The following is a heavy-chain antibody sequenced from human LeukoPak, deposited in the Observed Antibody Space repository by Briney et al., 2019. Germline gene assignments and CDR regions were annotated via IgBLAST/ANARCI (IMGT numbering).Heavy chain of an antibody. D-gene: IGHD3-3*01. CDR2: ISYDGSNK. CDR3: AKIFDDIGSFDY. CDR1: VFTFSSYG. Sequence: GWSLTLSCAASVFTFSSYGVSWVRQAPANRLEWVAVISYDGSNKYYADSVKGRFTISRDNSKNTLYLQINSLRAEDTAVYYCAKIFDDIGSFDYWGQGTLVTVSS. V-gene: IGHV3-30*18. J-gene: IGHJ4*02.